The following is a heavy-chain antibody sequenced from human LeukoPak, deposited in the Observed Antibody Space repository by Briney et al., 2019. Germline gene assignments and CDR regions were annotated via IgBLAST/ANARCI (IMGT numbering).Heavy chain of an antibody. CDR1: GDSISPYY. D-gene: IGHD1-26*01. CDR3: ARVRRWELPLFDY. Sequence: KPSETLSLTCTVSGDSISPYYWSWIRQSAEKGLQWIGRVSAGGTTDYNPSLKSRVTMSVDTSKNQFSLKLSSVTAADTAVYYCARVRRWELPLFDYWGQGTLVTVSS. V-gene: IGHV4-4*07. CDR2: VSAGGTT. J-gene: IGHJ4*02.